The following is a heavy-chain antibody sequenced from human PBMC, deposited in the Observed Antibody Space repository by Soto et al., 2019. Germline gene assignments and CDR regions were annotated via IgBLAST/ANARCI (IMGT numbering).Heavy chain of an antibody. V-gene: IGHV3-7*02. Sequence: PGGSLRLSCTGSGFTFGNYWMSWVRQAPGKGLEWVANIKQDGSEKYYVDSVKGRFTISRDNAKNSLYLQMNSQRAEDTAVYYCARSIAARLNWFDPWGQGTLVTVS. J-gene: IGHJ5*02. CDR1: GFTFGNYW. D-gene: IGHD6-6*01. CDR3: ARSIAARLNWFDP. CDR2: IKQDGSEK.